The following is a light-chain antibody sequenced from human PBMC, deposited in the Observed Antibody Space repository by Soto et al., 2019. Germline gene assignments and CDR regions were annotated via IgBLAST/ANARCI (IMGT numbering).Light chain of an antibody. J-gene: IGLJ1*01. Sequence: QSVLTQPASVSGSPGPSITISCTGTSRDVGGYNYVSWYQQHPGKAPKLMIYDVSNRPSGVSNRFSGSKSGNTASLTISGLQAEDEADYYCSSYTSSSTLDVFGTGTKVTVL. CDR1: SRDVGGYNY. V-gene: IGLV2-14*01. CDR3: SSYTSSSTLDV. CDR2: DVS.